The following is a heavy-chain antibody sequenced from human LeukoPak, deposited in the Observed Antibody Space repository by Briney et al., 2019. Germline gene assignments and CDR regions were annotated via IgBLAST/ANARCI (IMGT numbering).Heavy chain of an antibody. CDR2: IIPIFGIA. J-gene: IGHJ4*02. V-gene: IGHV1-69*04. CDR1: GGTFSSYA. Sequence: SVKVSCEASGGTFSSYAISWVRQAPGQGLEWMGRIIPIFGIANYAQKFQGRVTITADKSTSTAYMELSSLRSEDTAVYYCARAAVAGTAHPGFDHLGYWGQGTLVTVSS. D-gene: IGHD6-19*01. CDR3: ARAAVAGTAHPGFDHLGY.